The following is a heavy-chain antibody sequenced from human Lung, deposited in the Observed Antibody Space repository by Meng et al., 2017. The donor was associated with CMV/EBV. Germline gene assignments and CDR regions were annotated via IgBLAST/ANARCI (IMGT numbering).Heavy chain of an antibody. CDR3: AKDRVYSSRYSGMDV. CDR1: GFTFSSYG. D-gene: IGHD5-12*01. J-gene: IGHJ6*02. CDR2: IRYDVSNE. Sequence: SCVASGFTFSSYGMHWVRQAPGKGLEWVAYIRYDVSNEYYVDSEKGRFTIYRDNSKTTLYLQMSSLRAEDTAVYYCAKDRVYSSRYSGMDVWGQGTTVTVSS. V-gene: IGHV3-30*02.